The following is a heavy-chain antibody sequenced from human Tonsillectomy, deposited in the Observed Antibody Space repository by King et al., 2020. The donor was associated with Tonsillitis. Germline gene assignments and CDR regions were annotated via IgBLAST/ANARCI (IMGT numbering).Heavy chain of an antibody. CDR1: GFTFRSYS. CDR3: ARGRLFSAAPQGY. CDR2: ISSGGDYI. D-gene: IGHD6-13*01. Sequence: VQLVESGGGLVNPGGSLRLSCAPSGFTFRSYSMTWVRQTPGKGLEWVSSISSGGDYIYYADSVKGRFVISRDNAKNSLSLQMNSLRAGDTAVYYCARGRLFSAAPQGYWGQGSLV. J-gene: IGHJ4*02. V-gene: IGHV3-21*01.